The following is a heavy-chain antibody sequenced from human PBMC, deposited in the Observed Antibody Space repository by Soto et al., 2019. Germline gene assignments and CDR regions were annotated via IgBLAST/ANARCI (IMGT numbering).Heavy chain of an antibody. Sequence: SETLSLTCSFFGFSIGSSSYYWGWIRQPPGKGLEWIGNIYYSGTNYYNPSLKSRVSISVDTSKNQCSLTLRSVTAADTAVYFCARDHHSFYDTSGYYPYFDYWGQGTLVTVSS. D-gene: IGHD3-22*01. CDR1: GFSIGSSSYY. CDR3: ARDHHSFYDTSGYYPYFDY. J-gene: IGHJ4*02. CDR2: IYYSGTN. V-gene: IGHV4-39*07.